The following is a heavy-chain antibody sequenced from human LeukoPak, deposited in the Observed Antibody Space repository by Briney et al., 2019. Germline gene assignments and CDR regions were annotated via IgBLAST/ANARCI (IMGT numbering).Heavy chain of an antibody. CDR1: GFTSTNYA. Sequence: GSLRLSCAASGFTSTNYAMNWVRQAPGKGLEWVSVLIGSSGSTDYADSVKGRFTISRDNSKNTLFLQMNNLRVEDTAIYYCAKGAYDYLETGYFDSWGQGTLVTVSS. CDR3: AKGAYDYLETGYFDS. J-gene: IGHJ4*02. V-gene: IGHV3-23*01. D-gene: IGHD5-12*01. CDR2: LIGSSGST.